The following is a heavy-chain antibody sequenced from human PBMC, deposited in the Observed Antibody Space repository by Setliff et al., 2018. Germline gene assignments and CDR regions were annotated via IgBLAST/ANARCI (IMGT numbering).Heavy chain of an antibody. J-gene: IGHJ6*02. D-gene: IGHD6-13*01. CDR1: GFTFSTYT. CDR2: IRSKAYGGTT. V-gene: IGHV3-49*04. Sequence: LRLSCAASGFTFSTYTMNWVRQAPGKGLEWVGFIRSKAYGGTTEYAASVKGRFTISRDDSKSIAYLQMNSLKTEDTAVYYCTRVGRQLVYYYYGMDVWGQGTTVTVSS. CDR3: TRVGRQLVYYYYGMDV.